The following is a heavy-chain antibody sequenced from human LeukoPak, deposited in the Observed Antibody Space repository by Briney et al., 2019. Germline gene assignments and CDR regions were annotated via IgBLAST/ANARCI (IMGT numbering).Heavy chain of an antibody. CDR3: ARQGAAGKYYYYYMDV. CDR2: IYPGDSDT. CDR1: GYSFINYW. Sequence: GESLKISCKGSGYSFINYWIGWVRQMPGKGLEWMGIIYPGDSDTRYSPSFQGQVTISADKSISTAYLQWSSLKASDTAIYYCARQGAAGKYYYYYMDVWGKGTTVTVSS. D-gene: IGHD6-13*01. J-gene: IGHJ6*03. V-gene: IGHV5-51*01.